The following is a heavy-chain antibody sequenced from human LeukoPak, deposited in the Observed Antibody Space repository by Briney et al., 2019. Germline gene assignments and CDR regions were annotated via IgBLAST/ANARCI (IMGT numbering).Heavy chain of an antibody. Sequence: PSETLSLTCTVSGGSISSYYWSWIRQPPGRGLEWIGYIYYSGSTNYNPSLKGRVTISVDTSKNQFSLKLSSVTAADTAVYYCARRRDYYDSSGYYTLAFDIWGQGTMVTVSS. CDR1: GGSISSYY. V-gene: IGHV4-59*08. J-gene: IGHJ3*02. CDR2: IYYSGST. D-gene: IGHD3-22*01. CDR3: ARRRDYYDSSGYYTLAFDI.